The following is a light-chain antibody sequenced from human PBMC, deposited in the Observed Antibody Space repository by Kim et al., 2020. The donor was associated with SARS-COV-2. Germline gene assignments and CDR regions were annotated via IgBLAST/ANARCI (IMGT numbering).Light chain of an antibody. CDR1: SSNIGTNY. J-gene: IGLJ3*02. CDR2: VNN. Sequence: GQKVNISCSGSSSNIGTNYVSWYQQRPGTVPKVLIYVNNKRPSGIPDRFSGSKSGTSGTLDITGLQTGDEAEYYCGTWDSSLSVWLFGGGTQLTVL. V-gene: IGLV1-51*01. CDR3: GTWDSSLSVWL.